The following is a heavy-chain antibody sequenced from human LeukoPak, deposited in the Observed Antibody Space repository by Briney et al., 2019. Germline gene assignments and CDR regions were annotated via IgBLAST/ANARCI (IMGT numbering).Heavy chain of an antibody. CDR3: ARGMNWNDAQDYYYYYMDV. Sequence: PGGSLRLSCAASGFTFSSYSMNWVRQAPGKGLEWVSYISSSSTIYYADSVKGRFTISRDNAKNSLYLQMNSLRAEDTAVYYCARGMNWNDAQDYYYYYMDVWGKGTTVTVSS. V-gene: IGHV3-48*01. CDR1: GFTFSSYS. D-gene: IGHD1-1*01. CDR2: ISSSSTI. J-gene: IGHJ6*03.